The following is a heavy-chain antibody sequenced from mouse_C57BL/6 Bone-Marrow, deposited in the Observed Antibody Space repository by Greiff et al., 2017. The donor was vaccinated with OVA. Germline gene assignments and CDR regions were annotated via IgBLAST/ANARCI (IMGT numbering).Heavy chain of an antibody. CDR1: GYTFTSYW. CDR2: IDPSDSET. J-gene: IGHJ1*03. CDR3: ARIFTTVWYFDV. D-gene: IGHD1-1*01. V-gene: IGHV1-52*01. Sequence: QVQLQQPGAELVRPGSSVKLSCKASGYTFTSYWMHWVKQRPIQGLEWIGNIDPSDSETHYNQKFKDKATLTVDKSSSTAYMQLSSLTSEDSAVYYCARIFTTVWYFDVCGTGTTVTVSS.